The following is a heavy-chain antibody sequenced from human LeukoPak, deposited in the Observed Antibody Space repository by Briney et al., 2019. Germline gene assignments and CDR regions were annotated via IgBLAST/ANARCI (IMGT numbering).Heavy chain of an antibody. CDR2: ISYDGSNK. CDR1: GFTFSSYG. J-gene: IGHJ6*02. V-gene: IGHV3-30*18. Sequence: GRSLRLSCAASGFTFSSYGMHWVRQAPGKGLEWVAVISYDGSNKYYADSVKSRFTISRDNSKNTLYLQMNSLRAEDTAVYYCAKDLLINYYYYGMDVWGQGTTVTVSS. D-gene: IGHD2-15*01. CDR3: AKDLLINYYYYGMDV.